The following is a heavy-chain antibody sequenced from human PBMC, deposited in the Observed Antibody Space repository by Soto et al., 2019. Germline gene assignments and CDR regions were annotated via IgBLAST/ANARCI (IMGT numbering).Heavy chain of an antibody. D-gene: IGHD2-2*01. J-gene: IGHJ4*02. V-gene: IGHV4-30-2*01. CDR2: IYHSGST. CDR1: GGSISSGGYS. Sequence: QLQLQESGSGLVKPSQTLSLTCAVSGGSISSGGYSWSWIRQPPGKGLEWIGYIYHSGSTYYNPSPXSXXTISIDRSKNQFSLKLSSVTAADTAVYYCPRVPDYWGQGILVTVSS. CDR3: PRVPDY.